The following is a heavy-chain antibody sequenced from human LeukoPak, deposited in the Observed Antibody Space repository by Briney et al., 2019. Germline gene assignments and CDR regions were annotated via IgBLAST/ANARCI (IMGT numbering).Heavy chain of an antibody. D-gene: IGHD3-10*01. Sequence: SGGSLRLSCAASGFTFSSYTMDWVRQAPGKGLEWVSSISGSATHIYYADSVKGRFTISRDNAKNSVYLQVNSQRAEDTAVYYCAREGLYSGSVSSDLDYWGQGTLVSVSS. CDR1: GFTFSSYT. V-gene: IGHV3-21*01. J-gene: IGHJ4*02. CDR3: AREGLYSGSVSSDLDY. CDR2: ISGSATHI.